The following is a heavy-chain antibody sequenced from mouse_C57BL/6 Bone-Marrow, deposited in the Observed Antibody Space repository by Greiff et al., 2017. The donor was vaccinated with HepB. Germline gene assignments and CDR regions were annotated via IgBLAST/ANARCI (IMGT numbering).Heavy chain of an antibody. J-gene: IGHJ4*01. Sequence: QVQLQQPGTELVKPGASVKLSCKASGYTFTSYWMHWVKQRPGQGLEWIGNINPSNGGTNYNEKFKSKATLTVDKSSSTAYMQLSSLTSEDSAVYYCAIGRVWYPYYYAMDYWGQGTSVTVSS. CDR3: AIGRVWYPYYYAMDY. CDR1: GYTFTSYW. CDR2: INPSNGGT. D-gene: IGHD2-10*02. V-gene: IGHV1-53*01.